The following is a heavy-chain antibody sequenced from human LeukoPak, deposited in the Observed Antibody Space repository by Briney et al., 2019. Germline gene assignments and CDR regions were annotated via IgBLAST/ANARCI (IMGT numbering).Heavy chain of an antibody. Sequence: SETLSLTCAVYGGSFSGYYWSWIRQPPGKGLEWIGEINHSGSTNYNPSLKSRVTISVDTSKNQFSLKLSSVTAADTAVYYCAREHSSSWYRNNWFDPWGQGTLVTVSS. CDR2: INHSGST. J-gene: IGHJ5*02. CDR1: GGSFSGYY. D-gene: IGHD6-13*01. CDR3: AREHSSSWYRNNWFDP. V-gene: IGHV4-34*01.